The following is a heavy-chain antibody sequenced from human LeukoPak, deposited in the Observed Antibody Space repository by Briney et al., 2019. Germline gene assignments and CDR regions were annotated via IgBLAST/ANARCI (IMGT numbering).Heavy chain of an antibody. D-gene: IGHD2-21*01. CDR2: IYHSGST. V-gene: IGHV4-30-2*01. Sequence: PSQTLSLTCLVSGGSISSGGYSWGWIRQPPGKGLEWIGYIYHSGSTSYNPSLRSRVTISVDSSKNQFSLKLSSVTAADTAVYYCARDRAVGDGPPYVYFYYGMDVWGQGTTVTVSS. J-gene: IGHJ6*02. CDR3: ARDRAVGDGPPYVYFYYGMDV. CDR1: GGSISSGGYS.